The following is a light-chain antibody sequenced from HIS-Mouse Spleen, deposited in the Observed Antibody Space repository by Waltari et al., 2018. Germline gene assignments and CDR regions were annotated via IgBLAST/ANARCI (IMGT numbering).Light chain of an antibody. Sequence: DIVLTQSPGTLSLSPGERATLSCRASQSVSSIYLAWYQQKPGQAPRLIMYGASRRATGIPDRFSGSGSGTDFTLTISRLEPEDFAVYYCQQYGSSRAFGQGTRLEIK. CDR1: QSVSSIY. CDR3: QQYGSSRA. V-gene: IGKV3-20*01. J-gene: IGKJ5*01. CDR2: GAS.